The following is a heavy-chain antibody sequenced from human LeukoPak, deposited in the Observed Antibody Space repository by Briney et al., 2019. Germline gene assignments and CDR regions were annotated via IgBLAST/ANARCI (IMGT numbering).Heavy chain of an antibody. J-gene: IGHJ3*02. V-gene: IGHV4-34*01. D-gene: IGHD3-16*02. Sequence: SETLSLTCAVYGGSFSGYYWSWIRQPPGKGLEWIGEINHSGSTNYNPSLKSRVTISVDTSKNQFSLKLSSVTAADTAVYYCARGGYDYVWGSYRLVAFDIWGQGTMVTVSS. CDR3: ARGGYDYVWGSYRLVAFDI. CDR2: INHSGST. CDR1: GGSFSGYY.